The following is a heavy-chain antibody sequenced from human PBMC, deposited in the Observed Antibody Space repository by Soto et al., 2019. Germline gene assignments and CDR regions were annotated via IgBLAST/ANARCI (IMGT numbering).Heavy chain of an antibody. Sequence: ASVKVSCKASGYTFTRSGISWVRQAPGQGLEWMGWISTYNGDTNYAQTFQGRVTMTTDTSTSTVHMEVRSLRSDDTAVYYCAREGVAPYYYYGMDVWGKGTPVTVAS. CDR2: ISTYNGDT. V-gene: IGHV1-18*01. D-gene: IGHD5-12*01. CDR1: GYTFTRSG. J-gene: IGHJ6*04. CDR3: AREGVAPYYYYGMDV.